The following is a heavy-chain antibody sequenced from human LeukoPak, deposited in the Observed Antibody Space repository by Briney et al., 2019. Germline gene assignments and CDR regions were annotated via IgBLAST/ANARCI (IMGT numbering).Heavy chain of an antibody. CDR2: IYASGST. D-gene: IGHD3-3*01. CDR1: GGSISSGCYY. CDR3: AREEWLTKYVFDY. Sequence: SETLSLTCTVSGGSISSGCYYWSWIRQPAGKGLEWIGRIYASGSTNYNPSLKSRVTISVDTSKNQFSLKLTSVTAADTAVYYCAREEWLTKYVFDYWAQGTLVTVSS. J-gene: IGHJ4*02. V-gene: IGHV4-61*02.